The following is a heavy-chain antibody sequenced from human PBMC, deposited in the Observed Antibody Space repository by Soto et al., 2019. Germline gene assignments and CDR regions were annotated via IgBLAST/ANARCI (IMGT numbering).Heavy chain of an antibody. V-gene: IGHV3-33*01. J-gene: IGHJ3*02. D-gene: IGHD6-19*01. CDR3: ARDSRQWLARDAFDI. CDR2: IWYDGSNK. CDR1: GFTFSSYG. Sequence: PGGSLRLSCAASGFTFSSYGMHWVRQAPGKGLEWVAVIWYDGSNKYYADSVKGRFTTSRDNSKNTLYLQMNSLRAEDTAVYYCARDSRQWLARDAFDIWGQGTMVTVSS.